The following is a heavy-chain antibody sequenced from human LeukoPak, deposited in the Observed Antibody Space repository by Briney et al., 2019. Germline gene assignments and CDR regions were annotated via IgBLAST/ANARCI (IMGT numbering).Heavy chain of an antibody. Sequence: ASVKVSCKASGYTFTSYDINWVRQATGQGLEWMGWMNPNSGNTGYAQKFQGRVTMTRNTSISTAYMELSSLRSEDTAVYYCAREDSAGGYFDYWGQGTLVTVSS. CDR3: AREDSAGGYFDY. CDR2: MNPNSGNT. V-gene: IGHV1-8*01. CDR1: GYTFTSYD. D-gene: IGHD2-15*01. J-gene: IGHJ4*02.